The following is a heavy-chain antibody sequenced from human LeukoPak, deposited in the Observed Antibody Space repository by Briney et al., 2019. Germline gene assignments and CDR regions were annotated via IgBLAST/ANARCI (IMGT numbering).Heavy chain of an antibody. CDR1: GFTVSSNY. V-gene: IGHV3-53*01. D-gene: IGHD6-6*01. CDR2: IYSGGST. Sequence: GGSLRLSCAASGFTVSSNYMSWVRQAPGKGLEWVSVIYSGGSTYYADSVKGRFTISRDNAKNSLYLQMSSLRVEDTAVYYCTRDPRHFGSCGQGTLVTVSS. CDR3: TRDPRHFGS. J-gene: IGHJ5*01.